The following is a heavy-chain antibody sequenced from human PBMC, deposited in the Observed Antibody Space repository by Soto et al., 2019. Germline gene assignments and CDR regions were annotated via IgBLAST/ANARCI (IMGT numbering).Heavy chain of an antibody. V-gene: IGHV4-59*08. D-gene: IGHD2-8*01. J-gene: IGHJ4*02. Sequence: QVQLQESGPGLVKPSETLSLTCTVSGGSISTYYWNWIRQPPGKGLEWIGYIYYGGSANYNPSLKCRVTISVDTSKKQFSLKLSSVTAADTAVYYCARGGHCTNGVCSALDYWGQGTLVTVSS. CDR1: GGSISTYY. CDR3: ARGGHCTNGVCSALDY. CDR2: IYYGGSA.